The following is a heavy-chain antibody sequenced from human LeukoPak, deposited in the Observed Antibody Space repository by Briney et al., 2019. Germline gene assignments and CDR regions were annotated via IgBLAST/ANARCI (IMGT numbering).Heavy chain of an antibody. V-gene: IGHV3-74*01. CDR3: AKAGGATVMYINY. J-gene: IGHJ4*02. Sequence: GGSLRLSCAASGFTFSSYWMHWVRQAPGKGLVWVSRINSDGSSTSYADSVKGQFTISRDNAKNTLYLQMNSLRAEDTALYYCAKAGGATVMYINYWGQGTLVTVSS. D-gene: IGHD4-17*01. CDR1: GFTFSSYW. CDR2: INSDGSST.